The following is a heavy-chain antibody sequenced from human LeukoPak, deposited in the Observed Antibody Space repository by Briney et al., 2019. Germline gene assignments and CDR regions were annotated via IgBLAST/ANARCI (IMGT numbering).Heavy chain of an antibody. CDR2: IYSGGST. CDR3: ATNYDSSALDAFDI. Sequence: PGGSLRLSCAASGFTVSSNYMSWVRQAPGKGLEWVSVIYSGGSTYYADSVKGRFTISRHNSKNTLYLQMNSLRAEYTAVYYCATNYDSSALDAFDIWGQGTMVTVSS. CDR1: GFTVSSNY. V-gene: IGHV3-53*04. D-gene: IGHD3-22*01. J-gene: IGHJ3*02.